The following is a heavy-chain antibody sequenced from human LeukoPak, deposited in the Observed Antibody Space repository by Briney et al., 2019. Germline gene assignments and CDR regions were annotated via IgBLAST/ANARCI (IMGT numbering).Heavy chain of an antibody. V-gene: IGHV1-46*01. CDR1: GGTFSSYA. CDR2: INPTGSRT. CDR3: ARDNSVGGIAWWFDP. J-gene: IGHJ5*02. Sequence: ASVKVSCKASGGTFSSYAISWVRQAPGQGLEWMGLINPTGSRTLYAQKFQGRVTMTRDMSTSTDYMELSSLRSGDTAIYYCARDNSVGGIAWWFDPWGQGTLVTVSS. D-gene: IGHD3-10*01.